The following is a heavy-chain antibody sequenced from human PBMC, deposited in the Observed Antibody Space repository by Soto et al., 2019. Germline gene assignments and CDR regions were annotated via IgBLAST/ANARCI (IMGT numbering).Heavy chain of an antibody. J-gene: IGHJ4*02. D-gene: IGHD6-6*01. CDR1: GFTFSSYS. V-gene: IGHV3-21*01. CDR3: ARPTGPEYLGFGY. CDR2: ISSSSSYI. Sequence: PGGSLRLSCAASGFTFSSYSMDWVRQAPGKGLEWVSSISSSSSYIYYADSVKGRFTISRDNAKNSLYLQMNSLRAEDTAVYYCARPTGPEYLGFGYWGQGTLVTVSS.